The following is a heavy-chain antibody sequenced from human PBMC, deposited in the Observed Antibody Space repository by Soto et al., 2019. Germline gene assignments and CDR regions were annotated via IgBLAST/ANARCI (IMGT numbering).Heavy chain of an antibody. CDR1: GGSISSSSYY. Sequence: SETLSLTCTVSGGSISSSSYYWGWIRQPPGKGLEWIGSIYYSGSTYYNPSLKSRVTISVDKSKNQFSPKLSSVTAADTAVYYCARVAVAGTRVDYWGQGTLVTVSS. CDR3: ARVAVAGTRVDY. J-gene: IGHJ4*02. V-gene: IGHV4-39*07. CDR2: IYYSGST. D-gene: IGHD6-19*01.